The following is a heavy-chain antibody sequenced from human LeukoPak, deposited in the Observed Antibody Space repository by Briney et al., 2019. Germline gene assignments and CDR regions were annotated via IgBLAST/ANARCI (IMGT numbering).Heavy chain of an antibody. D-gene: IGHD3-10*01. CDR3: ARVPQLLWFGELTYYYGMDV. J-gene: IGHJ6*02. CDR2: MNPNSGNT. V-gene: IGHV1-8*01. Sequence: ASVKVSCKASGYTFTSYDINWVRQATGQGLEWMGWMNPNSGNTGYAQKFQGRVTMTRNTSISTAYMELSSLRSEDTAVYYCARVPQLLWFGELTYYYGMDVWGQGTTVTVSS. CDR1: GYTFTSYD.